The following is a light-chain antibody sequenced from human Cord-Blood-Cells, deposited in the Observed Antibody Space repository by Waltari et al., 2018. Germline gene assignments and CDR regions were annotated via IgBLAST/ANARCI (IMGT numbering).Light chain of an antibody. CDR1: TGAATRGTH. J-gene: IGLJ3*02. CDR2: STS. CDR3: LLYYGGAKV. Sequence: QTVVTQKPSLTVSPGGTVTHTSASSTGAATRGTHPNWFQHQPGQAPRALIYSTSTKHSWTPARFSGSLLGGKAALTLSDLQPEDEAEYYCLLYYGGAKVFGGGTKLTVL. V-gene: IGLV7-43*01.